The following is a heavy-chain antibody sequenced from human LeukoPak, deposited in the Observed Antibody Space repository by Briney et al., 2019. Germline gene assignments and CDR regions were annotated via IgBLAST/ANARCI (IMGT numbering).Heavy chain of an antibody. CDR2: MNPNSGNT. Sequence: ASVKVSCKASGGTFSSYAINWVRQATGQGLEWMGWMNPNSGNTGYAQKFQGRVTITRNTSISTAYMELSSLRSEDTAVYYCARYYYDSSGHFDYWGQGTLVTVSS. CDR3: ARYYYDSSGHFDY. J-gene: IGHJ4*02. D-gene: IGHD3-22*01. V-gene: IGHV1-8*03. CDR1: GGTFSSYA.